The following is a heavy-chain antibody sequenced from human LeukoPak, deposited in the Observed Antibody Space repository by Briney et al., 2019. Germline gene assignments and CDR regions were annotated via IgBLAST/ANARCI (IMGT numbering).Heavy chain of an antibody. D-gene: IGHD6-13*01. CDR2: ISGGGGST. Sequence: SGGSLRLSCAASGFTFSSYGMSWVRQAPGKGLGWVSAISGGGGSTYYADSVKGRFTVSRDISKNTLYLHMNSLGAEEKAIYYCAKIAATGRVLYYFDYWGQGALVTVSS. CDR1: GFTFSSYG. J-gene: IGHJ4*02. CDR3: AKIAATGRVLYYFDY. V-gene: IGHV3-23*01.